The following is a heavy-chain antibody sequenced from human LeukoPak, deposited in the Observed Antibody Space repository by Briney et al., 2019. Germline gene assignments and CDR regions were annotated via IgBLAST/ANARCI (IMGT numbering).Heavy chain of an antibody. V-gene: IGHV4-59*01. CDR2: IYHSGST. CDR3: ARGGYLRSRYYFDY. D-gene: IGHD2-15*01. CDR1: GGSISSYY. Sequence: PSETLSLTCTVSGGSISSYYWSWIRQPPGKGLEWIGYIYHSGSTNYNPSLKSRVTISVDTPKNQFSLKLSSVTAADTAVYYCARGGYLRSRYYFDYWGQGTLVTVSS. J-gene: IGHJ4*02.